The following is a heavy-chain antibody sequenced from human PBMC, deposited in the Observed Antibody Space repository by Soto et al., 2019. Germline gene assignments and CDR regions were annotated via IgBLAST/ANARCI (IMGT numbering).Heavy chain of an antibody. CDR2: IGGSGRTT. D-gene: IGHD3-22*01. Sequence: EVQLLESGGGLVQPGGSLSLSCAASAFTFNNYAMSWVRQAPGKGLEWVSGIGGSGRTTYYADSVKGRFTISRDNSNNPLFLQMNSLRAEDKAVYYCAKSRYSDSSGDFYDYWGQGPLVTVSS. J-gene: IGHJ4*02. CDR3: AKSRYSDSSGDFYDY. CDR1: AFTFNNYA. V-gene: IGHV3-23*01.